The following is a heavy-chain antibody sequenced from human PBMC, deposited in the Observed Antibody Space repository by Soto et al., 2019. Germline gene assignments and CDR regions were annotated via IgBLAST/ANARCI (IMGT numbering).Heavy chain of an antibody. CDR2: INSDGSSA. V-gene: IGHV3-74*01. CDR3: ARDTLELLYYFDY. D-gene: IGHD1-7*01. Sequence: EVQPVESGGGLVQPGGSLRLSCAASGFTFSNYWMHWVRQAPGKGLVWVSRINSDGSSASYADSVKGRFTISRDNAKNTLYLQMNSLRAEDTAVYYCARDTLELLYYFDYWGQGTLVTVSS. CDR1: GFTFSNYW. J-gene: IGHJ4*02.